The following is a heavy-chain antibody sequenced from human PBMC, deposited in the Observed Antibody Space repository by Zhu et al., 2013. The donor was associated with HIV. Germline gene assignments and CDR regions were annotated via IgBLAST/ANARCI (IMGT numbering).Heavy chain of an antibody. J-gene: IGHJ5*02. CDR3: ARHPYCSSTSCYVGWFDP. Sequence: QVQLVQSGAEVKKPGSSVKVSCKASGGTFSSYAISWVRQAPGQGLEWMGGIIPIFGTANYAQKFQGRVTITADKSTSTAYMELSSLRSEDTAVYYCARHPYCSSTSCYVGWFDPWGQGTLVTVSS. CDR1: GGTFSSYA. V-gene: IGHV1-69*06. D-gene: IGHD2-2*01. CDR2: IIPIFGTA.